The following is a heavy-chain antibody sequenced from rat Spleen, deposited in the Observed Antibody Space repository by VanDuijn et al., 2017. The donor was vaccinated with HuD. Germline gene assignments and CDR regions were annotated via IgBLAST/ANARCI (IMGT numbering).Heavy chain of an antibody. Sequence: EVQLVESGGGLMQPGRSLKLSCATSGFTFSNYDMAWVRQAPKKGLEWVASIKYEDFTPYYRDSVMGRFTISRDDGESTLYLQMNSLRSEDTATYYCVRLYNNHGYWYFDFWGPGTMVTVSS. CDR1: GFTFSNYD. D-gene: IGHD1-5*01. CDR3: VRLYNNHGYWYFDF. J-gene: IGHJ1*01. V-gene: IGHV5-22*01. CDR2: IKYEDFTP.